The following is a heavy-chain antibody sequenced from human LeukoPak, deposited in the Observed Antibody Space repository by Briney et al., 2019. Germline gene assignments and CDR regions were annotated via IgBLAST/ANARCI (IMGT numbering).Heavy chain of an antibody. Sequence: GGSLRLSCAASGFTFSPSWMHWVRQGPGKGLEWVSRIKGDGTYKNHADSVRGRFTISKDNAKNTVYLQMNNLRAEDTAVYYCVSFYETYWGRGTLVTVSS. D-gene: IGHD2-2*01. J-gene: IGHJ4*02. CDR1: GFTFSPSW. V-gene: IGHV3-74*01. CDR3: VSFYETY. CDR2: IKGDGTYK.